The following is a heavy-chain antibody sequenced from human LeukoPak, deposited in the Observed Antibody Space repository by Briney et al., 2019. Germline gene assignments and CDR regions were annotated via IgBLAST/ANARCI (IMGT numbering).Heavy chain of an antibody. CDR3: ARGSGDRNPFDY. D-gene: IGHD4-17*01. CDR2: IYSGGST. Sequence: PGGSLRLSCAASGFTVSSNYMTWVRQAPGKGLEWVSVIYSGGSTYYADSVKGRSIISRDNSKNTLYLQMNSLRAEDTAVYYCARGSGDRNPFDYWGQGTLVTVSS. CDR1: GFTVSSNY. J-gene: IGHJ4*02. V-gene: IGHV3-66*01.